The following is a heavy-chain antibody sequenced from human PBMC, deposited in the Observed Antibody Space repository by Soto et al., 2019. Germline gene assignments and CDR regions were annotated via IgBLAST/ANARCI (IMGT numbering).Heavy chain of an antibody. CDR1: GYTFTRYG. V-gene: IGHV1-18*01. D-gene: IGHD3-3*01. CDR2: ISPYNGDT. J-gene: IGHJ6*02. Sequence: XVKVSCKSSGYTFTRYGISWVRQAPGQGLEWMGWISPYNGDTKFAQKVQGRVTLTTDTSTSTTYMEVRSLRSDDTAVYYCARDRITIFDRDDMDVWGQGTTVTVSS. CDR3: ARDRITIFDRDDMDV.